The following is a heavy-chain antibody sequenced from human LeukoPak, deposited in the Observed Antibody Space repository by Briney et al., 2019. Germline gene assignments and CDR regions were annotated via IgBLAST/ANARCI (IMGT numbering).Heavy chain of an antibody. J-gene: IGHJ5*02. D-gene: IGHD3-10*01. CDR2: IEYSGGT. V-gene: IGHV4-59*08. Sequence: PSETLSLTGTVSGGSVSNYHWSWFPQSPGTGLEGIGYIEYSGGTTYNSSLKSRVTISVDTSKSQFSLKLNSVTAADTAVYYCARVKYSSGSTSSWFDPWGQGTPVAVSS. CDR3: ARVKYSSGSTSSWFDP. CDR1: GGSVSNYH.